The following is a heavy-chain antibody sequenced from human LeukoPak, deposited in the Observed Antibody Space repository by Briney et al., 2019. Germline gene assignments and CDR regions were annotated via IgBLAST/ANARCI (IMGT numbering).Heavy chain of an antibody. CDR2: IYYSGST. J-gene: IGHJ4*02. V-gene: IGHV4-59*01. D-gene: IGHD2-8*02. CDR1: GGSISSYY. Sequence: SETLSLTCTVSGGSISSYYWSWIRQPPGKGLEWIGYIYYSGSTNYNPSLKSRVTISVDTSKNQFSLKLSSVTAADTAVYYCARVWDTGGWKSYFHYWAQGTLVTVSS. CDR3: ARVWDTGGWKSYFHY.